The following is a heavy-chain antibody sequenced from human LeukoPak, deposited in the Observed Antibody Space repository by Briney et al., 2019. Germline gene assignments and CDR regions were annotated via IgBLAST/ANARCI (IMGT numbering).Heavy chain of an antibody. V-gene: IGHV3-23*01. J-gene: IGHJ4*02. CDR2: ISGGDPTT. D-gene: IGHD3-22*01. CDR3: ARIVYYYDSSGYDY. Sequence: SGGSLRLSCAASDFSFTTYAMSWVRQAPGKGLEWVSSISGGDPTTYYADSVKGRFTISRDNPKNTLYLQMNSLRAEDTAVYYCARIVYYYDSSGYDYWGQGTLVTVSS. CDR1: DFSFTTYA.